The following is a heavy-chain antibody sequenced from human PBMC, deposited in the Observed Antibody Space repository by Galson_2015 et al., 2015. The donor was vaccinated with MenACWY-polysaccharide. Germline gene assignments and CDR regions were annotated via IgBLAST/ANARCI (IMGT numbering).Heavy chain of an antibody. CDR2: IKQSGSEK. J-gene: IGHJ3*01. D-gene: IGHD2-21*01. CDR1: GFPFSDSW. V-gene: IGHV3-7*01. CDR3: ARARSWIAYFAFDY. Sequence: SLRLSCAASGFPFSDSWMTWIRQAPGKGLEWVATIKQSGSEKYYVDSVEGRFTVSRDNAKNSLYLQMNSPRAEDTAVYYCARARSWIAYFAFDYWGQATMVTVSS.